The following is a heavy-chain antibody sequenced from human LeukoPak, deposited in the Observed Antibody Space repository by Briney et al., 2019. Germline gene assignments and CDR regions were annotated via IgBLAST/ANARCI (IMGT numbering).Heavy chain of an antibody. Sequence: PGGSLRLSCAASGFTFSDYYMSWIRRAPGNGLEWVSYIRSSGSTIYYADSVKGRFTISRDNAKNSLYLQMNSLRAEDTAVYYCARDSGITMVRGVFDAFDIWGQGTMVTVSS. D-gene: IGHD3-10*01. J-gene: IGHJ3*02. CDR3: ARDSGITMVRGVFDAFDI. CDR2: IRSSGSTI. V-gene: IGHV3-11*01. CDR1: GFTFSDYY.